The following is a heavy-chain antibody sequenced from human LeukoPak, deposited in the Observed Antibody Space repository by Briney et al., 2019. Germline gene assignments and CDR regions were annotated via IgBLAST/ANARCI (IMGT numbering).Heavy chain of an antibody. CDR2: INTNTGNP. V-gene: IGHV7-4-1*02. D-gene: IGHD6-19*01. CDR1: GYTFTGYY. CDR3: ARAGSGGQYYYYYMDV. J-gene: IGHJ6*03. Sequence: ASVKVSCKASGYTFTGYYMHWVRQAPGQGLEWMGWINTNTGNPTYAQGFTGRFVFSLDTSVSTAYLQISSLKAEDTAVYYCARAGSGGQYYYYYMDVWGKGTTVTVSS.